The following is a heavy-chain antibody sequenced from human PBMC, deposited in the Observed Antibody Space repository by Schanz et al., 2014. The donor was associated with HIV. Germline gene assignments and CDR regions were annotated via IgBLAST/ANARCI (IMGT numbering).Heavy chain of an antibody. CDR3: TRSRFPSSWHPFDY. CDR1: GGTFSNYA. D-gene: IGHD6-13*01. V-gene: IGHV1-69*01. CDR2: IIPIFGTT. J-gene: IGHJ4*02. Sequence: QVQLVQSGAEVKNPGSSVKVSCKASGGTFSNYAINWLRQAPGQGLEWMGGIIPIFGTTNYAQKFQGRVTINAAESTSTAYMELSSLRSEDTAVYYCTRSRFPSSWHPFDYWGQGTLVTVSS.